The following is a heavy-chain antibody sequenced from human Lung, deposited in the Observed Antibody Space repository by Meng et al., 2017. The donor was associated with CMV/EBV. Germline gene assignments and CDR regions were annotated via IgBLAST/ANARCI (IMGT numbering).Heavy chain of an antibody. CDR1: GFPFSGHA. CDR3: AKPRSGFAVVPAAIDS. D-gene: IGHD6-19*01. V-gene: IGHV3-30*04. Sequence: GGSLRLXCAASGFPFSGHAMHWVRQAPGKGLEWVALMSYDGSKTFYADFVKGRFTISRDNSRNTLYLQMSGLRTDDTAVYYCAKPRSGFAVVPAAIDSWCQGTLVTVSS. J-gene: IGHJ4*02. CDR2: MSYDGSKT.